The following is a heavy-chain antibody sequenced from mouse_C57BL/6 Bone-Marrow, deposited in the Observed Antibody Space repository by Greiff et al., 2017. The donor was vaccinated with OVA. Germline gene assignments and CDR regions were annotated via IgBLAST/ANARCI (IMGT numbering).Heavy chain of an antibody. Sequence: EVQGVESGEGLVKPGGSLKLSCAASGFTFSSYAMSWVRQTPEKRLEWVAYISSGGDYIYYADTVKGRFTISSDNARNTLYLQMSSLKSEDTAMYYCTRDRSNLLLRDYWGQGTSVTVSS. V-gene: IGHV5-9-1*02. CDR1: GFTFSSYA. D-gene: IGHD1-1*01. J-gene: IGHJ4*01. CDR3: TRDRSNLLLRDY. CDR2: ISSGGDYI.